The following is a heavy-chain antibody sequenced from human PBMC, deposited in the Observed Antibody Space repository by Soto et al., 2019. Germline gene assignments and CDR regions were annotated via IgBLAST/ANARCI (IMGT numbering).Heavy chain of an antibody. CDR1: GYTFTNYY. CDR2: ISGFNGHT. D-gene: IGHD3-10*01. V-gene: IGHV1-18*01. J-gene: IGHJ5*02. CDR3: ARQQELGRNCFDP. Sequence: QIQLVQSGPEVKMPGASVQVSCKASGYTFTNYYVNWVRQAPGQGIEWMGWISGFNGHTVYAQKFQGRVTLTRHSSTTTGYMELRRLTSDDTAVYYCARQQELGRNCFDPWGRGTLVTV.